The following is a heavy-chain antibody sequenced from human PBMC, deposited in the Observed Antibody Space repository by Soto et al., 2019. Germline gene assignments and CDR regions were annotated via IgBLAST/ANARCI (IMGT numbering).Heavy chain of an antibody. Sequence: QVQLVQSGAEVKKPGASVKVSCKTSGYPFTRYGINWVRQAPGQGPEWMGWISAYDDKTIYSQKFQGRVTLTADTSTTTAYMELRGLRFDDTAVYYCARERLIAVTGLLRNWGQGTLVTVSS. D-gene: IGHD6-19*01. CDR2: ISAYDDKT. V-gene: IGHV1-18*01. CDR3: ARERLIAVTGLLRN. CDR1: GYPFTRYG. J-gene: IGHJ4*02.